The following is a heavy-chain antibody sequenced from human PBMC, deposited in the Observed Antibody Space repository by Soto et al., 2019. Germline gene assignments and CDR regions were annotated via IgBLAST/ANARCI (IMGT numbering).Heavy chain of an antibody. CDR3: ARFMEYQVVDIDN. D-gene: IGHD2-15*01. J-gene: IGHJ4*02. CDR1: GYRFSEYW. V-gene: IGHV5-51*01. CDR2: IFPGDSNT. Sequence: EVQLVQPGVEVKKPGESLKISCKGSGYRFSEYWIGWERQMSGKGLEWMGGIFPGDSNTKYSPSFEGQVTISVDKSISTAYLEWSSLQAPDTAMYYCARFMEYQVVDIDNWGQGTLVIVSS.